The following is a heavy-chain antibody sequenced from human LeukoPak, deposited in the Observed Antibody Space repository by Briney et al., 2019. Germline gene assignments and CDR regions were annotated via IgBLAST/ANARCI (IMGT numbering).Heavy chain of an antibody. CDR1: GLTVSSNY. D-gene: IGHD3-10*01. J-gene: IGHJ4*02. Sequence: GGSLRLSCAASGLTVSSNYMSWVRQAPGKGLEWVSVIYSGGSTYYADPVKGRFTISRHNSKNTVYLQMNSLRAEDTAVYYCASRGGFSYFDYWGQGSLVTVSS. CDR3: ASRGGFSYFDY. V-gene: IGHV3-53*04. CDR2: IYSGGST.